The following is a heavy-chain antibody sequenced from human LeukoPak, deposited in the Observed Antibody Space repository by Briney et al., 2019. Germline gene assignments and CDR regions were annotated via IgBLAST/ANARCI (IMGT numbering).Heavy chain of an antibody. Sequence: GGSLRLSCAASGFIFSTYTMNWVRQAPRKGLEWVSSISSSGGSTYYADSVKGRFTISRDNSKNTLYLQVNSLRAEDTAVYYCAKAAVYHDSCPDSWGQGTLVTVSS. CDR1: GFIFSTYT. D-gene: IGHD5/OR15-5a*01. J-gene: IGHJ4*02. V-gene: IGHV3-23*01. CDR2: ISSSGGST. CDR3: AKAAVYHDSCPDS.